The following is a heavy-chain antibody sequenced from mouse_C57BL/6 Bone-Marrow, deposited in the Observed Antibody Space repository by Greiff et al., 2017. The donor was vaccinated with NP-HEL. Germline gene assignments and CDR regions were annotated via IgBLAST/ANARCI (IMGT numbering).Heavy chain of an antibody. J-gene: IGHJ2*01. CDR1: GYTFTSYW. V-gene: IGHV1-59*01. CDR3: ARSFYYGSSPQDY. D-gene: IGHD1-1*01. CDR2: LDPSDSYT. Sequence: VQLQQPGAELVRPGTSVKLSCKASGYTFTSYWMHWVKQRPGQGLEWIGVLDPSDSYTNYIQKFKGQATLTVDTSSSTADRQLSSLTSEDSAVYYCARSFYYGSSPQDYWGQGTTLTVSS.